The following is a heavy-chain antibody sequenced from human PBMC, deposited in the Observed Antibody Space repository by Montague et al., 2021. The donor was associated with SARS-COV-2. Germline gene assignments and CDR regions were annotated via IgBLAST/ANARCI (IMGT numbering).Heavy chain of an antibody. Sequence: CAISGDSVSTNNTTWNWVRPSPSGDLEWLGRTYFRSKWYNDYAVSVKSRITINPDTSKNQFSLQLKSVTPKDTAIYFCGRVFAPAGTFDFWGQGTLVTVSS. CDR2: TYFRSKWYN. V-gene: IGHV6-1*01. J-gene: IGHJ4*02. CDR1: GDSVSTNNTT. CDR3: GRVFAPAGTFDF. D-gene: IGHD6-13*01.